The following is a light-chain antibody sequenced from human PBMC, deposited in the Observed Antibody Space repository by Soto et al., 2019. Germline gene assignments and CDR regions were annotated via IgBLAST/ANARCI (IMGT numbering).Light chain of an antibody. Sequence: QSVLTQPPSASGSPGQSVTISCTGTSSDVGAYKYVSWYKHHPGKAPKLIIYEVSQRPSGVPDRFSGSKSGTSASLAIAGLQADDEADYYCQSYDPTLRTSLFGGGTQLTVL. V-gene: IGLV2-8*01. J-gene: IGLJ2*01. CDR3: QSYDPTLRTSL. CDR2: EVS. CDR1: SSDVGAYKY.